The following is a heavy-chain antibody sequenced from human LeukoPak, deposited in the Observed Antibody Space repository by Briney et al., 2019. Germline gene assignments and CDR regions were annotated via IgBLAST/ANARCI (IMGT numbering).Heavy chain of an antibody. CDR3: ASSIGARLDC. CDR1: GFTFTSYY. D-gene: IGHD6-6*01. Sequence: ASVKVSCKVSGFTFTSYYIHWVRQAPGQGLEWMGEINPSGGSTRYAQKFQGRVTMTRDMSASTVDMELSSLRSEDTAVYYCASSIGARLDCWGQGTRVTVTS. J-gene: IGHJ4*02. V-gene: IGHV1-46*01. CDR2: INPSGGST.